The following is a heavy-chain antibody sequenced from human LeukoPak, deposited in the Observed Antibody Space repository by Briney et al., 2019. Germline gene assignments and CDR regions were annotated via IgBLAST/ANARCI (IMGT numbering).Heavy chain of an antibody. J-gene: IGHJ4*02. CDR1: GYSISSGYY. CDR2: IYHSGST. V-gene: IGHV4-38-2*02. D-gene: IGHD1-26*01. CDR3: ARGGWELLIFDY. Sequence: PSETLSLTCTVSGYSISSGYYWGWIRQPPGKGLEWIGSIYHSGSTYYNPSLKSRVTISVDTSKNQFSLKLSSVTAADTAVYYCARGGWELLIFDYWGQGTLVTVSS.